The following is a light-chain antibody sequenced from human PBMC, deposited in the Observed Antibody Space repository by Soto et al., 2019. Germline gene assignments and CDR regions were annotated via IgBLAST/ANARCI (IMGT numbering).Light chain of an antibody. J-gene: IGKJ3*01. CDR2: GAS. Sequence: EIVLTQSPGTLSFSPGERATLSCRASQSVSSSYLAWYQQKNGQAPRLLIYGASSRATGIPDRFSGSGSGTDFTLTISRLEPEDFAVFYCHQYGTAPLTFGPGTKVDIK. V-gene: IGKV3-20*01. CDR3: HQYGTAPLT. CDR1: QSVSSSY.